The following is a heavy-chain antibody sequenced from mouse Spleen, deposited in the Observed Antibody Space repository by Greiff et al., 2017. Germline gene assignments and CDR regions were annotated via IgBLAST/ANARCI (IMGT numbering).Heavy chain of an antibody. V-gene: IGHV5-6*01. D-gene: IGHD1-1*01. J-gene: IGHJ2*01. Sequence: EVQRVESGGDLVKPGGSLKLSCAASGFTFSSYGMSWVRQTPGKRLEWVATISSGGSYTYYPDSVKGRFTISRDNAKNTLYLQMSSLKSEDTAMYYCARGGLTTVVYLDYWGQGTTLTVSS. CDR1: GFTFSSYG. CDR3: ARGGLTTVVYLDY. CDR2: ISSGGSYT.